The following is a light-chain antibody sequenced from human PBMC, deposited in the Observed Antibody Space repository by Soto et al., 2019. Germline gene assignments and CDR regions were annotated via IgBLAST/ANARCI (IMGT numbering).Light chain of an antibody. CDR2: DAS. Sequence: DIQMTQSPSTLSASVGDRVTVTCRASQSIGMWLAWYQQKPGKAPKLLIYDASNLESGVPSRFSGRGSGTEFNLTNSRLQPDDFATYYCQQNNSYSPLNLGTGTKVDI. CDR3: QQNNSYSPLN. J-gene: IGKJ3*01. CDR1: QSIGMW. V-gene: IGKV1-5*01.